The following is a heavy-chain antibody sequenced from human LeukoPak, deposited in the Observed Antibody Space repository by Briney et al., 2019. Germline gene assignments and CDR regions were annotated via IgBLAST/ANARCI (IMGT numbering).Heavy chain of an antibody. J-gene: IGHJ6*03. V-gene: IGHV3-21*01. CDR3: ARWQWELYLDYYYYMDV. D-gene: IGHD1-26*01. CDR2: ISSSSSYI. Sequence: GGSLRLSCAASGFTSSSYSMNWVRQAPGKGLEWVSSISSSSSYIYYADSVKGRFTISRDNAKNSLYLQMNSLRAEDTAVYYCARWQWELYLDYYYYMDVWGKGTTVTVSS. CDR1: GFTSSSYS.